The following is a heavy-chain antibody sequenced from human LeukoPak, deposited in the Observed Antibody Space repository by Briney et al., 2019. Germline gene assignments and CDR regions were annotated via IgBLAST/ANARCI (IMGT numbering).Heavy chain of an antibody. CDR1: GGSINSGPYS. CDR3: AGVKWGNFDS. CDR2: ISHGGST. D-gene: IGHD7-27*01. Sequence: PSEPLSLTCAVSGGSINSGPYSWRWVRQPPGKGLEWIGYISHGGSTYYNPSLKSRVTISVDRPKNQFFLRLTSVTAADTAVYFCAGVKWGNFDSWGQGTRVTVSS. J-gene: IGHJ4*02. V-gene: IGHV4-30-2*01.